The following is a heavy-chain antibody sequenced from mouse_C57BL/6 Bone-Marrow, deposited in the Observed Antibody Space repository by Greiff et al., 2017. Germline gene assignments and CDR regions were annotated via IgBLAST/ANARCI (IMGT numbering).Heavy chain of an antibody. V-gene: IGHV2-5*01. Sequence: VQVVESGPGLVQPSQSLSITCTVSGFSLTSYGVHWVRQSPGKGLEWLGVIWRGGSTDYNAAFMSRLSITKDNSKSQVFFKMNSLQADDTAIYYCAKKGVITTVGYAMDYWGQGTSVTVSS. CDR1: GFSLTSYG. CDR2: IWRGGST. J-gene: IGHJ4*01. CDR3: AKKGVITTVGYAMDY. D-gene: IGHD1-1*01.